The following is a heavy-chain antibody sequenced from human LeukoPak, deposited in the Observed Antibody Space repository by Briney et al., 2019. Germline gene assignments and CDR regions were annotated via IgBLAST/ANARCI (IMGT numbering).Heavy chain of an antibody. CDR1: GFTFSSYW. J-gene: IGHJ4*02. CDR3: ARERGVSHPFDY. V-gene: IGHV3-74*01. Sequence: GGSLRLSCAASGFTFSSYWMHWVRQAPGKGLVWVSRINYDGSSTTYADSVKGRFTISRDNAKNTLYLQMNSLRAEDTAVYYCARERGVSHPFDYWGQGTLVTVSS. D-gene: IGHD2-21*01. CDR2: INYDGSST.